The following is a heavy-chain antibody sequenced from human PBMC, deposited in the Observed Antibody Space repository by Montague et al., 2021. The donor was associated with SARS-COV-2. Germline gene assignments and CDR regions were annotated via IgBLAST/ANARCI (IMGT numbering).Heavy chain of an antibody. CDR1: AGSISTNSYY. V-gene: IGHV4-39*02. J-gene: IGHJ5*02. Sequence: SETLSLTCTVSAGSISTNSYYWAWLRQPPGKGLEWIGSISHSGSTYFNPSLESRLTMSVDTSENHFSLKLSSVTAADAAVYYCARLWDFYGSGSYKNGWFDPWGQGTRVTVSS. D-gene: IGHD3-10*01. CDR2: ISHSGST. CDR3: ARLWDFYGSGSYKNGWFDP.